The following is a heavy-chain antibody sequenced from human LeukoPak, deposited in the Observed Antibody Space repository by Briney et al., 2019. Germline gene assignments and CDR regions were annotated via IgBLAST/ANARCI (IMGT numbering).Heavy chain of an antibody. CDR1: GFTFSSYT. J-gene: IGHJ4*02. CDR2: IKSDGITI. CDR3: LRDLNWSLDQ. Sequence: GGSLRLSCAASGFTFSSYTMSWVRQAPGKGLVWVSRIKSDGITITYADSVKGRFTISRDNAKNTLYLQMNSLRAEDTAVYYCLRDLNWSLDQWGQGTLVTVSS. V-gene: IGHV3-74*01. D-gene: IGHD1-20*01.